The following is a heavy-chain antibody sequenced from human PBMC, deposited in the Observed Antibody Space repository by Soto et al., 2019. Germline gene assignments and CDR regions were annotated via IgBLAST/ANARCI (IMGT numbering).Heavy chain of an antibody. CDR3: ARLSVLRYFHWSDAD. Sequence: ASVKVSCKASGYTFTSYGISWVRQAPGQGLEWMGWISAYNGNTNYAQKLQGRVTMTTDTSTSTAYMELRSLRSDDTAVYYCARLSVLRYFHWSDADWGQGTLVTVSS. D-gene: IGHD3-9*01. CDR1: GYTFTSYG. CDR2: ISAYNGNT. J-gene: IGHJ4*02. V-gene: IGHV1-18*01.